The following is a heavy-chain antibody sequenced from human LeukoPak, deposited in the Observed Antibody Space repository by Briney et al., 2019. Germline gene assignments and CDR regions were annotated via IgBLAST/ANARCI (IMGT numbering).Heavy chain of an antibody. CDR1: GFTFSSRA. CDR3: AKSAIAVAGTGAFDF. CDR2: ISGSGADI. J-gene: IGHJ3*01. D-gene: IGHD6-19*01. Sequence: PGGSLRLSCAASGFTFSSRAMSWVRQAPGKGLEWVSSISGSGADINYADSVKGRFIISRDNSKNTPYLQMSGLRAEDTAVYYCAKSAIAVAGTGAFDFWGQGTMFTVSS. V-gene: IGHV3-23*01.